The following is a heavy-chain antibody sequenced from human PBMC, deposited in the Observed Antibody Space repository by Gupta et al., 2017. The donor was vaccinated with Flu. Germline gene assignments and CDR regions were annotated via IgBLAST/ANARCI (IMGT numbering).Heavy chain of an antibody. Sequence: QVQLVQSGAEVKKPGSSVKVSCKASGGTFSSYTISWVRQAPGQGLEWMERIIPILGIANYAQKFQGRVTITADKSTSTAYMELSSLRSEDTAVYYCETYSSGWQSDWGQGTLVTVSS. D-gene: IGHD6-19*01. CDR1: GGTFSSYT. CDR2: IIPILGIA. CDR3: ETYSSGWQSD. J-gene: IGHJ4*02. V-gene: IGHV1-69*02.